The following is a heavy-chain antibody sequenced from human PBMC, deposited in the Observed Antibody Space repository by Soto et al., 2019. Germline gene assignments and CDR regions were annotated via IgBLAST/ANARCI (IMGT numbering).Heavy chain of an antibody. J-gene: IGHJ3*02. D-gene: IGHD3-22*01. V-gene: IGHV3-7*01. CDR2: IKQDGSEK. CDR3: ARIDSSGYYKRHDAFDI. CDR1: GFTFSSYW. Sequence: GGSLRPSCAASGFTFSSYWMSWVRQAPGKGLEWVANIKQDGSEKYYVDSVKGRFTFSRDNAKNSLYLQMNSLRAEDTAVYYCARIDSSGYYKRHDAFDIWGQGTMVTVSS.